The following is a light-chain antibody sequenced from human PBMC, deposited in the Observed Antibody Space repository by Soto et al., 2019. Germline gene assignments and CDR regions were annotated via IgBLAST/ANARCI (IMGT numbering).Light chain of an antibody. V-gene: IGKV3-11*01. CDR3: QQRKNWPPIT. Sequence: ETVLTQSPPTLSLSPGERATLSGRASENVERFLAWYQQKPGQAPRLLIYDAVNRATGVPARFSGSGFGTDFTLTISSLEPEDFAVYYCQQRKNWPPITFGQGTRLEIK. J-gene: IGKJ5*01. CDR2: DAV. CDR1: ENVERF.